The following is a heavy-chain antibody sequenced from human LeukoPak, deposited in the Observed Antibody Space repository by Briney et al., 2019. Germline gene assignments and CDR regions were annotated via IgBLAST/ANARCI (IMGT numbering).Heavy chain of an antibody. D-gene: IGHD4-11*01. CDR1: GFTFSSYA. CDR3: ARGGTVANHNWFDP. CDR2: ISSSSSTI. Sequence: GGSLRLSCAASGFTFSSYAMNWVRQAPGKGLEWVSYISSSSSTIYYADSVKGRFTISRDNARNSLYLQMNSLRAEDTAVYYCARGGTVANHNWFDPWGQGTLVTVSS. V-gene: IGHV3-48*01. J-gene: IGHJ5*02.